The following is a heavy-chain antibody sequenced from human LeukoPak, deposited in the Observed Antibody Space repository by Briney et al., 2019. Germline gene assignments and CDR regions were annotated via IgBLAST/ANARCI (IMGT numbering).Heavy chain of an antibody. CDR2: ISASGTLT. Sequence: PGGSLRLSCAASGFSFSSYEMNWVRQAPGKGLEWISYISASGTLTHYADSVEGRFTISKENAKNSLYLQMNSLRAGDTAVYYCARGPYSSGWYKGVDYFDYWGQGTLVIVSS. D-gene: IGHD6-19*01. CDR1: GFSFSSYE. CDR3: ARGPYSSGWYKGVDYFDY. V-gene: IGHV3-48*03. J-gene: IGHJ4*02.